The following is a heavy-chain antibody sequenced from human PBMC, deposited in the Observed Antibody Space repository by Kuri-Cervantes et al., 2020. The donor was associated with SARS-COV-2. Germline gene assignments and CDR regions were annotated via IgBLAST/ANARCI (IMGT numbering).Heavy chain of an antibody. CDR2: ISSSSNYI. CDR1: GFTFSSYS. J-gene: IGHJ6*03. Sequence: GESLKISCAASGFTFSSYSMNWVRQAPGKGLEWVSFISSSSNYIYYADSLKSRFTISRDNAKNSLYLQMNSPRAEDTAVYYCARDGSRYSTSSFNYYYYMDVWGKGTTVTVSS. CDR3: ARDGSRYSTSSFNYYYYMDV. D-gene: IGHD6-6*01. V-gene: IGHV3-21*01.